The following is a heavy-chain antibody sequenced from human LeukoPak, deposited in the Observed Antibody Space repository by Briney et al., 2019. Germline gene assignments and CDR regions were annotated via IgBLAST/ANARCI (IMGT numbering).Heavy chain of an antibody. CDR1: GFTFNNYD. CDR3: ASYGDYSS. Sequence: GGSLRLSCAASGFTFNNYDMHWMRQAPGKGVEWVSYFSRSGETTLYADSVNGRFTISRDSAKNSLHLQMNSLRDEDTAVYYCASYGDYSSWGRGTLVTVSS. D-gene: IGHD4-17*01. V-gene: IGHV3-48*02. J-gene: IGHJ5*02. CDR2: FSRSGETT.